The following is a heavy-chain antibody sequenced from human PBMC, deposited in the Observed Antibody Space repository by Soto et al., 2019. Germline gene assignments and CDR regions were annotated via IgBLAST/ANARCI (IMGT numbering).Heavy chain of an antibody. CDR2: INHSGST. CDR1: GGSFSGYY. J-gene: IGHJ4*02. V-gene: IGHV4-34*01. CDR3: ARVRRYDSSGYYVDGVDY. Sequence: QVQLQQWGAGLLKPSETLSLTCAVYGGSFSGYYWSWIRQPPGKGLEWIGEINHSGSTNYNPSLTSQVTISVDTTKNQFFLKLSSVTAADTAVYYCARVRRYDSSGYYVDGVDYWSQGTLVTFSS. D-gene: IGHD3-22*01.